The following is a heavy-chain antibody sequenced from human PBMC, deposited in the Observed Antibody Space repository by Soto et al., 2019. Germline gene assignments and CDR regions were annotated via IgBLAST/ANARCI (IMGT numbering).Heavy chain of an antibody. V-gene: IGHV4-31*01. CDR2: IYYSGST. Sequence: QVQLQESGPGLVKPSQTLSLTCTVSGGSISSGGYYWSWIRQHPGKGLEWIGYIYYSGSTYYNPFLNSLVTMSVDTSKNQFSLKLSSVTAADTAVYYCARGLALSRDFYYWGQGTLVTVSS. CDR3: ARGLALSRDFYY. CDR1: GGSISSGGYY. D-gene: IGHD6-6*01. J-gene: IGHJ4*02.